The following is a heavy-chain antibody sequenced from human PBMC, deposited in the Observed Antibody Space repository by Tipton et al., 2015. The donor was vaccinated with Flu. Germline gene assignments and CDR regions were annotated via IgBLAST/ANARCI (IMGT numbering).Heavy chain of an antibody. CDR2: IYSSGST. D-gene: IGHD6-19*01. CDR1: GASISSRSYY. V-gene: IGHV4-39*07. Sequence: GASISSRSYYWGWIRQPPGKGLEWIGCIYSSGSTYYNPSLKSRVTISLDTSKNQFSLKLSSVTAADTAVYCCAREKDSSGSEYFQHWGQGTLVTVSS. CDR3: AREKDSSGSEYFQH. J-gene: IGHJ1*01.